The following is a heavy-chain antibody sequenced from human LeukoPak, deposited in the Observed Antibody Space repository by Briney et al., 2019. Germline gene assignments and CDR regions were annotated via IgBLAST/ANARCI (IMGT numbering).Heavy chain of an antibody. D-gene: IGHD3-10*01. V-gene: IGHV3-30*02. CDR1: GFDFSNFG. J-gene: IGHJ4*02. Sequence: GGSLRLSCAASGFDFSNFGIHWVCQAPGKGLEWVAFIRFDGSDKYYADSVKGRFTISRDNSEKMLYLQMNSLRAEDTAVYYCAKDRLDTMLRGRYYFDSWGQGTLVTVSS. CDR3: AKDRLDTMLRGRYYFDS. CDR2: IRFDGSDK.